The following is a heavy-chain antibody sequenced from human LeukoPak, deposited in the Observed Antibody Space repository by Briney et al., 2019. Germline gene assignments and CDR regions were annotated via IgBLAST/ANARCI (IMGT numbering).Heavy chain of an antibody. J-gene: IGHJ3*02. CDR2: IYYSGRT. CDR1: GGSISSSTSY. Sequence: SETLSLTRTVSGGSISSSTSYWGWIRQPPGKGLECIGSIYYSGRTYYNPSLKSRLTISVDTSKNQFSLKLSSVTAADTAVYCCARHPGITAAGTGFDIWGQGTMVTVSS. D-gene: IGHD6-13*01. CDR3: ARHPGITAAGTGFDI. V-gene: IGHV4-39*01.